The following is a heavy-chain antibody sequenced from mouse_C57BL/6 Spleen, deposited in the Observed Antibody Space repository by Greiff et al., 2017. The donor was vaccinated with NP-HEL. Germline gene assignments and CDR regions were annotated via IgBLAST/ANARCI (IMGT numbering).Heavy chain of an antibody. V-gene: IGHV1-66*01. CDR3: ARGGIYYGNYDYAMDY. D-gene: IGHD2-1*01. CDR1: GYSFTSYY. Sequence: QVQLQQSGPELVKPGASVKISCKASGYSFTSYYIHWVKQRPGQGLEWIGWIYPGSGNTKYNEKFKGKATLTADTSSSTAYMQLSSLTSEDSAVYYCARGGIYYGNYDYAMDYWGQGTSVTVSS. CDR2: IYPGSGNT. J-gene: IGHJ4*01.